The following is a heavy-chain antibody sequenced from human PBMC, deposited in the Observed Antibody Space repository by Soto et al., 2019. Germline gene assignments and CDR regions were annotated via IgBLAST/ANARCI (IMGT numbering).Heavy chain of an antibody. V-gene: IGHV2-5*02. CDR1: GFSLSTSGVG. CDR3: AHNSGSYSASDY. CDR2: IYWDDDK. D-gene: IGHD1-26*01. J-gene: IGHJ4*02. Sequence: QITLKESGPTLVKPTQTLTLTCTFSGFSLSTSGVGVGWIRQPPGKALEWLALIYWDDDKRYSPSLKSRRTIPKDTSKNQLVLTMTNMDPVDTATYYCAHNSGSYSASDYWGQGTLVTVSS.